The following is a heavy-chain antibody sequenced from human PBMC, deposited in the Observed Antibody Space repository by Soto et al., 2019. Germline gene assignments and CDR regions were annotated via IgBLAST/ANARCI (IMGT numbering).Heavy chain of an antibody. CDR3: ARGVSVATVTPVGH. Sequence: EVQLVESGGGLVQPGGSLRLSCAASGFTFSSYWMHWVRQVPGKGLVWVSRINSDGSSTSYADSVKGRFTISRDNAKNTLFLHRNSLRVDDTAVYYGARGVSVATVTPVGHWGQGNLVAVSS. CDR1: GFTFSSYW. J-gene: IGHJ1*01. CDR2: INSDGSST. D-gene: IGHD4-17*01. V-gene: IGHV3-74*01.